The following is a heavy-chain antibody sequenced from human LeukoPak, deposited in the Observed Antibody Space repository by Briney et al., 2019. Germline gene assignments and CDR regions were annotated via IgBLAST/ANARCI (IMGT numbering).Heavy chain of an antibody. J-gene: IGHJ6*02. CDR1: GYSFTSYW. V-gene: IGHV5-51*01. CDR3: ARHYPTVDTAMGMDV. D-gene: IGHD5-18*01. CDR2: IYPGDSDT. Sequence: GESLKISCKGSGYSFTSYWIGWVRQMPGKGLEWMGIIYPGDSDTRYSPSFQGQVTISADKSISTAYLQWSSLKASDTAMYYCARHYPTVDTAMGMDVWGQGTTVTVSS.